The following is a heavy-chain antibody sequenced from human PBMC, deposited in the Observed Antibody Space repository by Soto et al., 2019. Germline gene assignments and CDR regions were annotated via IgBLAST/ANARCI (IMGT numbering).Heavy chain of an antibody. CDR3: ARTMTTVVTTFDY. Sequence: GGSLRLSCAASGFTFGSYAMIWVRQAPGKGLEWVSAISGSGGSTYYADSVKGRFTISRDNSKNTLYLQMNSLRAEDTAVYYCARTMTTVVTTFDYWGQGTLVTVSS. CDR1: GFTFGSYA. CDR2: ISGSGGST. V-gene: IGHV3-23*01. J-gene: IGHJ4*02. D-gene: IGHD4-17*01.